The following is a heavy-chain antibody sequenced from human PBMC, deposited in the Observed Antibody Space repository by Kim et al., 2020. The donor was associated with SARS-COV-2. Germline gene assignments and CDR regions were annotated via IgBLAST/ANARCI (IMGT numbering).Heavy chain of an antibody. CDR3: AKHRTGLNFDY. V-gene: IGHV3-23*01. J-gene: IGHJ4*02. CDR1: GFTFSNYA. Sequence: GGSLRLSCAASGFTFSNYAMTWVRQAPGKGLEWVSAISTSGTDTYYTDSVKGRFTISRDNSKNTLHLQMNSLRVDDTAVYFCAKHRTGLNFDYWGQGTLVTVSS. CDR2: ISTSGTDT. D-gene: IGHD3-9*01.